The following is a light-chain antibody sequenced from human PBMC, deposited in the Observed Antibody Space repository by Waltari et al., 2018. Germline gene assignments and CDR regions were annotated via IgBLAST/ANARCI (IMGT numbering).Light chain of an antibody. CDR1: QGISNY. J-gene: IGKJ1*01. CDR3: QHYYGVSWT. Sequence: DIQLTQSPSFLSASVRDRVTITCRASQGISNYLAWYQQKPGKAPKLLIYSASTLQSGVPSRFSGSGSGTEFSLTISSLQPEDFATYYCQHYYGVSWTFGQGTTVEIK. CDR2: SAS. V-gene: IGKV1-9*01.